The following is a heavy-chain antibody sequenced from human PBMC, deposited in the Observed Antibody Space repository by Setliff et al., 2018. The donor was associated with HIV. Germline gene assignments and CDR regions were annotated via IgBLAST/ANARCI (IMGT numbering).Heavy chain of an antibody. CDR2: VYSGGSST. Sequence: GGSLRLSCAGSGFTFGSYAMSWVRQAPGKGLEWVSIVYSGGSSTYYADSVKGRFTISRDDSKNTLYLQMSSLRADDTAVYYCAKWAGQLRWYYCDFWGQGTPVTVSS. CDR3: AKWAGQLRWYYCDF. CDR1: GFTFGSYA. D-gene: IGHD2-15*01. V-gene: IGHV3-23*03. J-gene: IGHJ4*02.